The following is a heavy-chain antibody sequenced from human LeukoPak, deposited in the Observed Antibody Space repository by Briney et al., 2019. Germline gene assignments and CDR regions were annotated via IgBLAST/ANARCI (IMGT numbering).Heavy chain of an antibody. CDR3: ARANDGYFVDY. Sequence: SVKVSCKASGGTFSSYAISWVRQAPGQGLEWMGRIIPILGIANYAQKFQGRVTITADKSTSTAYMELSSLRSEDTAVYYCARANDGYFVDYWGQGTLVTVSS. CDR1: GGTFSSYA. J-gene: IGHJ4*02. CDR2: IIPILGIA. D-gene: IGHD3-9*01. V-gene: IGHV1-69*04.